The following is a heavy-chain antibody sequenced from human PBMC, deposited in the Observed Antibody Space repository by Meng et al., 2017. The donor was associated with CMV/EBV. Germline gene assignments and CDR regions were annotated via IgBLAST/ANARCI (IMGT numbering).Heavy chain of an antibody. D-gene: IGHD5-18*01. J-gene: IGHJ4*02. Sequence: KAEGGNFSSYAIRWVRQAPGQGLEWMGGTIPIFGTAKYAQKFQGRVTITTDESTSTAYMALSSLRSEDTAVYYCAVTVDTAAYYFDYWGQGTLVTVSS. V-gene: IGHV1-69*05. CDR3: AVTVDTAAYYFDY. CDR1: GGNFSSYA. CDR2: TIPIFGTA.